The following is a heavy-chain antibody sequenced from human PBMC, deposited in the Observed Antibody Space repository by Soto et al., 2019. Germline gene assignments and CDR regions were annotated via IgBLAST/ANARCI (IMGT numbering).Heavy chain of an antibody. J-gene: IGHJ4*02. D-gene: IGHD3-10*01. CDR1: GFSFSEYG. CDR2: IKAEQNST. CDR3: AKDQDNYGQAVFDF. V-gene: IGHV3-74*01. Sequence: PGGSLRLSCAASGFSFSEYGMHWVRQAPQKTLVWVPRIKAEQNSTIYPDSVKGRFTISRDNANNTLYLQMNSLRAEDTGMYYCAKDQDNYGQAVFDFWGQGTLVTVAS.